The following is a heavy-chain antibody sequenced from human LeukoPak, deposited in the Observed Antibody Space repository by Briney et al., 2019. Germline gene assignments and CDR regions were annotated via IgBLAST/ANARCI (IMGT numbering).Heavy chain of an antibody. CDR1: GFTFSNYE. D-gene: IGHD5-18*01. Sequence: PGGSLRLSCAASGFTFSNYEMNWVRQAPGKGLEWVSYISASGSTLLYADSVRGRFTISRDNAKNSLSLQMNSLRAEDTALYYCAKDIQAANWGQGTLVTVSS. V-gene: IGHV3-48*03. J-gene: IGHJ1*01. CDR3: AKDIQAAN. CDR2: ISASGSTL.